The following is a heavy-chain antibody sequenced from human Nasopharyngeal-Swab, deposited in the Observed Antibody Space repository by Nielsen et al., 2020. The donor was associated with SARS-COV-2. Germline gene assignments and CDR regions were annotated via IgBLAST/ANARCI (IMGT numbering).Heavy chain of an antibody. V-gene: IGHV3-9*01. Sequence: GGSLRLSCVASGFTFDDYAMHWDRQTPGKGLEWVAHISWNGNIVGYPDSVKGRFTISRDNAKNSLYLQMNSLRPEDSALYYCAKYLTRGEVVTSNAFDIWGQGTLVTVSS. CDR1: GFTFDDYA. J-gene: IGHJ3*02. CDR2: ISWNGNIV. CDR3: AKYLTRGEVVTSNAFDI. D-gene: IGHD2-21*02.